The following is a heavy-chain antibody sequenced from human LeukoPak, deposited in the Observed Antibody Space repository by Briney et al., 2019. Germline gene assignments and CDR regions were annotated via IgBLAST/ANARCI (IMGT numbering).Heavy chain of an antibody. V-gene: IGHV4-31*03. Sequence: SETLSLTCTVSGGSITSGNYYWSWIRQYPGKGLEWIGYIYSSGSTYYNPSPKSRVTISVDTSKNQFFLKLNSVTAADTAVFYCARASGNCFDPWGQGTLVTVSS. D-gene: IGHD1-26*01. CDR2: IYSSGST. CDR1: GGSITSGNYY. CDR3: ARASGNCFDP. J-gene: IGHJ5*02.